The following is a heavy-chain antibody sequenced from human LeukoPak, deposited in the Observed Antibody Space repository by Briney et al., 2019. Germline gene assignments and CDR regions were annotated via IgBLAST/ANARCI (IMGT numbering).Heavy chain of an antibody. Sequence: SVKVSCKASGGTFSSYAISWVRQAPGQGLEWMGRIIPILGIANYAQKFQGRVTITADKSTSTAYMELSSLRSEDTAVYYCARNLGRSWSFDSWAKETLVPSPQ. J-gene: IGHJ4*02. CDR3: ARNLGRSWSFDS. D-gene: IGHD6-13*01. CDR1: GGTFSSYA. V-gene: IGHV1-69*04. CDR2: IIPILGIA.